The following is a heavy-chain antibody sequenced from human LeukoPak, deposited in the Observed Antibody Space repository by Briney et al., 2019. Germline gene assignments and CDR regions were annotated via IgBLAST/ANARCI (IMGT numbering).Heavy chain of an antibody. D-gene: IGHD4-17*01. J-gene: IGHJ4*02. CDR1: GFIFDDYG. CDR2: ISSSGSTI. CDR3: ARDRLHYGEYEKTFDY. V-gene: IGHV3-11*04. Sequence: AGGSLRLSCAASGFIFDDYGMSWVRQAPGKGLEWVSYISSSGSTIYCADSVKGRFTISRDNAKNSLYLQMNSLRAEDTAVYYCARDRLHYGEYEKTFDYWGQGTLVSVSS.